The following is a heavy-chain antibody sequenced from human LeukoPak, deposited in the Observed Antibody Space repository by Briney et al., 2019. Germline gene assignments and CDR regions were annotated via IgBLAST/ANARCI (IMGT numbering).Heavy chain of an antibody. V-gene: IGHV1-24*01. CDR1: GYTLTELS. J-gene: IGHJ4*02. D-gene: IGHD6-19*01. CDR3: ATAPGRQWLVLPLDY. CDR2: FDPEDGET. Sequence: GASVKVSCKVSGYTLTELSMRWVRQAPGKGLEWMGGFDPEDGETIYAQKFQGRVTMTEDTSTDTAYMELSSLRSEDTAVYYCATAPGRQWLVLPLDYWGQGTLVTVSS.